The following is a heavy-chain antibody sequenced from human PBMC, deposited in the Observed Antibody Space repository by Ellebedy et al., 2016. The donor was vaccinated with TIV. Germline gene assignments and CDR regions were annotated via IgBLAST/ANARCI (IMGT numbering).Heavy chain of an antibody. V-gene: IGHV3-23*01. D-gene: IGHD3-10*01. J-gene: IGHJ5*02. Sequence: GGSLRLSCPASGFTFSSYAMSWVRKAPGKGLEWVSVISDSGGNPKYADSVKGPFTISRDNSKNTRYLQMNSLRAEDTAVYYWAFDYVGSVSYSPDPWGQGTLVTVSS. CDR2: ISDSGGNP. CDR1: GFTFSSYA. CDR3: AFDYVGSVSYSPDP.